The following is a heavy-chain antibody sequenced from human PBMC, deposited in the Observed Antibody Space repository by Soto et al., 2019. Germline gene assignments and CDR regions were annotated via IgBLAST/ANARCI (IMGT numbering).Heavy chain of an antibody. Sequence: SGPTLVNPTQTLTLTCTFSGFSLTTSGVGVGWIRQPPGKALEWLALIFWNDDERYSPSLNSRLTITKDTSKKQVVLTMTNMDPVDTATYYCVNTGYSYDPFGYWGRGTLVTVSS. CDR3: VNTGYSYDPFGY. CDR2: IFWNDDE. V-gene: IGHV2-5*01. D-gene: IGHD5-18*01. J-gene: IGHJ4*02. CDR1: GFSLTTSGVG.